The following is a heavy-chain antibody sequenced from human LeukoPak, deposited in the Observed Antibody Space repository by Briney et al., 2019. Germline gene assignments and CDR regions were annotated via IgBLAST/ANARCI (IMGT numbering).Heavy chain of an antibody. J-gene: IGHJ3*02. D-gene: IGHD3-22*01. CDR3: ARGWYYSDSSGNYSDSFDI. Sequence: ASVKVSCKASGYPFSVYYIHWLRQAPGQGLEWMGWVVPNTGGTNYAQNFHDRVTMTRDTSISTAYMELTSLTYDDTAVYYCARGWYYSDSSGNYSDSFDIWGQGTMVTVSS. V-gene: IGHV1-2*02. CDR1: GYPFSVYY. CDR2: VVPNTGGT.